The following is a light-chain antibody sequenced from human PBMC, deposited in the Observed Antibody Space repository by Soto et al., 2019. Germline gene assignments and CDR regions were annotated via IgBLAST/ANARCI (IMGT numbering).Light chain of an antibody. J-gene: IGLJ2*01. CDR2: DVS. CDR3: SSYTGSSTLVV. Sequence: QSALTQPPSVSGSPGQSVSISCTGTSSDVGRYNHVSWYQQPPGTAPKLMIYDVSNRPSGVPDRFSGSKSGNTASLTISGLQAEDEAEYYCSSYTGSSTLVVFGGGTNLTVL. V-gene: IGLV2-18*02. CDR1: SSDVGRYNH.